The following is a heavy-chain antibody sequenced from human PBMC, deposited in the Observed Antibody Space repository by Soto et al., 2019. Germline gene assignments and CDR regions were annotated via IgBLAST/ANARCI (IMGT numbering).Heavy chain of an antibody. CDR2: ISGSGGST. Sequence: EVQLLESGGGLVQPGGSLRLSCAASGFTFSSYAMSWVRQAPGKGLEWVSAISGSGGSTYYADSVKGRFTISRDNSKNTLYLQMNSLRAEDTAVYYCAKDLVVVPAGTVPYFQHWGQGTLVTVSS. CDR1: GFTFSSYA. V-gene: IGHV3-23*01. CDR3: AKDLVVVPAGTVPYFQH. D-gene: IGHD2-2*01. J-gene: IGHJ1*01.